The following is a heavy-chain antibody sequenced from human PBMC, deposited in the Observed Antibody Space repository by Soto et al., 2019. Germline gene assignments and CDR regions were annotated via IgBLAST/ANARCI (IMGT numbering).Heavy chain of an antibody. D-gene: IGHD2-15*01. V-gene: IGHV1-8*01. CDR1: GYTFTNSD. J-gene: IGHJ4*02. CDR2: MNPDSGHA. CDR3: ARRPHCSGGICYYGLDN. Sequence: ASVKVSCKAAGYTFTNSDINWVRQAPGQGLEWMGWMNPDSGHAAYAQKFQGRVTLTTSTSTSTVYMEMRSLGSEDTAVYYCARRPHCSGGICYYGLDNWGQGTLVTVSS.